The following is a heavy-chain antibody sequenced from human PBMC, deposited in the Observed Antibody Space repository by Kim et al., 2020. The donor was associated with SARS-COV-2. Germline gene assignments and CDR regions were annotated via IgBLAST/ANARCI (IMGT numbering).Heavy chain of an antibody. V-gene: IGHV4-59*13. Sequence: SETLSLTCTVSGGSISSYYWSWIRQPPGKGLEWIGYIYYSGSTNYNPSLKSRVTISVDTSKNQFSLKLSSVTAADTAVYYCARAFGEPYSLYYYDSSGYYYFDYWGQGTLVTVSS. CDR3: ARAFGEPYSLYYYDSSGYYYFDY. CDR1: GGSISSYY. J-gene: IGHJ4*02. CDR2: IYYSGST. D-gene: IGHD3-22*01.